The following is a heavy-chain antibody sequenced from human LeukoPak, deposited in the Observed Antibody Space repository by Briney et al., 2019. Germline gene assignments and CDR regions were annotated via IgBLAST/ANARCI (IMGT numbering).Heavy chain of an antibody. D-gene: IGHD1-26*01. V-gene: IGHV1-69*04. Sequence: SVKVSCKAPGGTFSSYAISWVRQAPGQGLEWMGRIIPILGIANYAQKFQGRVTITTDESTSTAYMELSSLRSEDTAVYYCARGGWELLPGDYYYYYYMDVWGKGTAVTVSS. CDR2: IIPILGIA. CDR3: ARGGWELLPGDYYYYYYMDV. CDR1: GGTFSSYA. J-gene: IGHJ6*03.